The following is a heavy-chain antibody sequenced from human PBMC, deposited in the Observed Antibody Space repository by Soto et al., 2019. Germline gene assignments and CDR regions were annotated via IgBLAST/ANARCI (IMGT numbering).Heavy chain of an antibody. Sequence: QVQLQESGPGLVKPSQTLSLTCTVSGGSISSGGYYWSWSRQHPGKGLEWIGYIYYSGSTYYNPSLKSRVTISVDTSKNQFSLKLSSVTAADTAVYYCARDLSGTLSVKGFDPWGQGTLVTVSS. CDR3: ARDLSGTLSVKGFDP. CDR1: GGSISSGGYY. D-gene: IGHD6-13*01. CDR2: IYYSGST. V-gene: IGHV4-31*03. J-gene: IGHJ5*02.